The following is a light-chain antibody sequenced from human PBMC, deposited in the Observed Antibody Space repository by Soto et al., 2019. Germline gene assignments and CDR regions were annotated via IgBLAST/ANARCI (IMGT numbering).Light chain of an antibody. CDR2: AAS. V-gene: IGKV1-39*01. J-gene: IGKJ1*01. CDR1: QSISSY. CDR3: QQSYSTPWT. Sequence: DIQMTQSPSSLSASVGDRVTITCRASQSISSYLNWYQQKPGKAPKRLIYAASSLQSGVPSRFSGSGSGTDFSRTISSLQPEDFATYYCQQSYSTPWTFGQGTKVESK.